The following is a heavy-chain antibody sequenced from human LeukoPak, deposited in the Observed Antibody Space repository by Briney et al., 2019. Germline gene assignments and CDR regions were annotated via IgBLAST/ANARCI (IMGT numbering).Heavy chain of an antibody. J-gene: IGHJ4*02. Sequence: PGGSLRLSCAASGFTFSNYWMHWVRQGPGKGLVWVSRISTDGSNTVYADSVKGRFTISRDNAKNTLYLQINSLTAEDTAVYYCARVLHCTNSSCYSGNDYWGQGTLVTVSS. D-gene: IGHD2-2*02. CDR2: ISTDGSNT. CDR3: ARVLHCTNSSCYSGNDY. V-gene: IGHV3-74*01. CDR1: GFTFSNYW.